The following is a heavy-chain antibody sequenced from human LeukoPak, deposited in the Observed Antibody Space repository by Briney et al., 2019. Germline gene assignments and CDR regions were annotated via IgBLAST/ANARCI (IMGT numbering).Heavy chain of an antibody. CDR3: ARSLGSSWLTFEY. J-gene: IGHJ4*02. CDR1: GFTLSSYT. D-gene: IGHD6-13*01. CDR2: ISSSSTYI. V-gene: IGHV3-21*01. Sequence: GGSLRLSCAASGFTLSSYTMNWVRQAPGKGLEWVSSISSSSTYIYYADSVKGRLTISRDNAKNSMYLQMNSLRAEDTAVYYRARSLGSSWLTFEYWGQGTLVSVSS.